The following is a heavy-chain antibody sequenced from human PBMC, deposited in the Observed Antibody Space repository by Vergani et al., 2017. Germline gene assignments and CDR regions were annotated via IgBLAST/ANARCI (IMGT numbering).Heavy chain of an antibody. CDR1: GGSISSYD. CDR2: IYYTGST. CDR3: ARGWVSGWYGELGY. V-gene: IGHV4-59*01. D-gene: IGHD6-19*01. J-gene: IGHJ4*02. Sequence: QVQLQESGPGLVKPSETLSLTCTVSGGSISSYDWTWIRQPPGKGLEWIGNIYYTGSTNYNPSLQSRVTMSVDTSNNQFSLRLSSVTAADTAVYYCARGWVSGWYGELGYWGQGTLVTVSS.